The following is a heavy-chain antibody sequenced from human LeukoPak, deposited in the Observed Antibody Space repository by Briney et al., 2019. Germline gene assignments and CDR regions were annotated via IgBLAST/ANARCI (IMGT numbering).Heavy chain of an antibody. CDR1: GGTFSSYA. CDR2: IIPIFGIA. D-gene: IGHD3-10*01. CDR3: ARIDGSGSPYFDY. V-gene: IGHV1-69*17. Sequence: SVKVSCKASGGTFSSYAISWVRQAPGQGLEWMGGIIPIFGIANYAQKFQGRVTITADKSTSTAYMELSSLRSEDTAVYYCARIDGSGSPYFDYWGQGTLVTVSS. J-gene: IGHJ4*02.